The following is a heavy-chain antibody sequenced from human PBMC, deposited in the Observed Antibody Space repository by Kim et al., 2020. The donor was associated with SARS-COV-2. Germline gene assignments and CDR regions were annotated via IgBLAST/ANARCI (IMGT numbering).Heavy chain of an antibody. V-gene: IGHV3-9*01. J-gene: IGHJ3*02. D-gene: IGHD4-17*01. CDR1: GFTFDDYA. Sequence: GGSLRLSCAASGFTFDDYAMHWVRQAPGKGLEWVSGISWNSGSIGYADSVKGRFTISRDNAKNSLYLQMNSLRAEDTALYYCAKDHYGDYAEGAFDIWGQGTMVTVSS. CDR2: ISWNSGSI. CDR3: AKDHYGDYAEGAFDI.